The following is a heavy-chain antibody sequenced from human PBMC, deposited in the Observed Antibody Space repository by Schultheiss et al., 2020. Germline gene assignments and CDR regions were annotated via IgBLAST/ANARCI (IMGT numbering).Heavy chain of an antibody. D-gene: IGHD3-3*01. J-gene: IGHJ6*02. CDR3: ARDYDFWSGGYYYGMDV. V-gene: IGHV1-69*01. CDR2: IIPIFGTA. CDR1: GGTFSSYA. Sequence: AVKVSCKASGGTFSSYAISWVRQAPGQGLEWMGGIIPIFGTANYAQKFQGRVTITADESTSTAYMELSSLRSEDTAVYYCARDYDFWSGGYYYGMDVWGPGTTVTVAS.